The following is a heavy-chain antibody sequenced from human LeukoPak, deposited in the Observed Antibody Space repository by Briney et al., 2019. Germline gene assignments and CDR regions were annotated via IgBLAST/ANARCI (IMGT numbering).Heavy chain of an antibody. J-gene: IGHJ4*02. CDR2: INPNSGST. CDR1: GYTFTDYE. CDR3: ARAFYFDAWSYYYFDY. V-gene: IGHV1-2*02. Sequence: ASMKVSCTASGYTFTDYEIHCVRQAPGQGLEWMGWINPNSGSTNYAQRFRGRVTMTRDTSITTAYMDLSRLGSDATAVYHCARAFYFDAWSYYYFDYWGQGTLVTVSS. D-gene: IGHD3-10*01.